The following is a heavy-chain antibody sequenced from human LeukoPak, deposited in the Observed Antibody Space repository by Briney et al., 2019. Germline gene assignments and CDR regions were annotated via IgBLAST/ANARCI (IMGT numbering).Heavy chain of an antibody. CDR3: AREGYCSGGSCHPPDY. J-gene: IGHJ4*02. CDR1: GFTFSSYW. D-gene: IGHD2-15*01. V-gene: IGHV3-7*01. Sequence: GGSLRLSCAASGFTFSSYWMSWVRQAPGKGLEWVANIKQDGSEKYYVDSVKGRFTISRDNAKNSLYLQMNSLRAEDTAVYYCAREGYCSGGSCHPPDYWGQGTLVTVSS. CDR2: IKQDGSEK.